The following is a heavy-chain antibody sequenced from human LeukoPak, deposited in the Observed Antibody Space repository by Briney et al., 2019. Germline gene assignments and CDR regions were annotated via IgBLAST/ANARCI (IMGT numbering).Heavy chain of an antibody. V-gene: IGHV3-11*04. D-gene: IGHD2-2*01. CDR2: ISSSGSTI. J-gene: IGHJ4*02. CDR1: GFTFSDYY. CDR3: ARDDCSSASCYRIDY. Sequence: GGSLRLSCAASGFTFSDYYMSWIRQAPGKGLGWVSYISSSGSTIYYADSVKGRFTISRDNAKNSLYLQMNSLRAEDTAVYYCARDDCSSASCYRIDYWGQGTLVTVSS.